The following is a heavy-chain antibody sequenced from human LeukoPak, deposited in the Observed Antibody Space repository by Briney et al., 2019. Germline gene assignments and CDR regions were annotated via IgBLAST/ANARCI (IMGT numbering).Heavy chain of an antibody. CDR1: GFTFGSYA. Sequence: GGSLRLSCAASGFTFGSYAMTWVRQARGKGLGWVSSIGASGDNTYYADSVKGRFAISRDNSKDTLYLQMNSLRAEDTAIYYCAKSAAATTAWFDPWGQGTLVTVSS. D-gene: IGHD6-13*01. CDR2: IGASGDNT. V-gene: IGHV3-23*01. CDR3: AKSAAATTAWFDP. J-gene: IGHJ5*02.